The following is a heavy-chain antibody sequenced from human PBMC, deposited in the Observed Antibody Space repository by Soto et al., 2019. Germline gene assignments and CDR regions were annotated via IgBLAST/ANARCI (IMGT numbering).Heavy chain of an antibody. CDR3: ARATGYVWGSYRYTGAFDI. D-gene: IGHD3-16*02. J-gene: IGHJ3*02. Sequence: QVQLQESGPGLVKPSQTLSLTCTVSGGSISSGGYYWSWIRQHPGKGLEWIGYISYSGSTYYNPSLKSRVTISVDTSKNQSSLKLSSVTAADTAVYYCARATGYVWGSYRYTGAFDIWGQGTMVTVSS. CDR2: ISYSGST. V-gene: IGHV4-31*03. CDR1: GGSISSGGYY.